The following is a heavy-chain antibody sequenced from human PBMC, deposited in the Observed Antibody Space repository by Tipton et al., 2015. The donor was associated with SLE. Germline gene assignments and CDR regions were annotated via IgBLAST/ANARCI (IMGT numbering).Heavy chain of an antibody. CDR3: ARDDSSGYGFEI. CDR1: GGSISSGNYY. D-gene: IGHD3-22*01. V-gene: IGHV4-31*03. CDR2: IYYSGRT. J-gene: IGHJ3*02. Sequence: TLSLTCTVSGGSISSGNYYWTWIRQHPGKGLEWIGYIYYSGRTYYTPSLESRLIISVDKSKNQFSLKLSSVTAADTAVYYCARDDSSGYGFEIWGRGTMVTVSS.